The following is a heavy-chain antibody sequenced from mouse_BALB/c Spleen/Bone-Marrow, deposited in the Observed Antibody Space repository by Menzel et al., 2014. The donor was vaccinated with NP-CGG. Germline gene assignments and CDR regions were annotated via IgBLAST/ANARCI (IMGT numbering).Heavy chain of an antibody. CDR1: GFNIKDTY. J-gene: IGHJ3*01. CDR3: ARNYGYGKSFAY. Sequence: SGAELVKPGASVKLSCTASGFNIKDTYMHWVKQRPEQGLEWFGRIDPANGNTKYDPKFQGKATITADTSSNTAYLQLSSLTSEDTAVYYCARNYGYGKSFAYWGQGTLVTVSA. CDR2: IDPANGNT. D-gene: IGHD2-2*01. V-gene: IGHV14-3*02.